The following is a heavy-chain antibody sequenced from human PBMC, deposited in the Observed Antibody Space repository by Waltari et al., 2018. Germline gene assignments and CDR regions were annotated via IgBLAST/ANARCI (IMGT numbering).Heavy chain of an antibody. CDR2: IFASGST. V-gene: IGHV4-61*02. D-gene: IGHD3-10*01. J-gene: IGHJ4*02. Sequence: QVQLQESGPGLVEPSQTLSLACSVSGDSIHRGTYYWSWVRQPAGRGLEWLGRIFASGSTDYNPSLKSRVTISVDTSKSQVSLKLTSLTAADSAVYYCARTLEKTYGGWYFDSWGQGTRVTVSS. CDR1: GDSIHRGTYY. CDR3: ARTLEKTYGGWYFDS.